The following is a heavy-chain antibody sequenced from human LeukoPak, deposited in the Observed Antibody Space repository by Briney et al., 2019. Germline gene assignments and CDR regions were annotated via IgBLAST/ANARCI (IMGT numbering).Heavy chain of an antibody. CDR1: GYSFTSYW. J-gene: IGHJ6*02. CDR3: ARLHSGGMVRGVFNYYGMDV. CDR2: IYPGHSDT. V-gene: IGHV5-51*01. D-gene: IGHD3-10*01. Sequence: PGESLKISCKGSGYSFTSYWIGWVRQMPGKGLEWMGIIYPGHSDTRYSPSFQGQVTISADKSISTAYLQWSSLKASDTAMYYCARLHSGGMVRGVFNYYGMDVWGQGTTVTVSS.